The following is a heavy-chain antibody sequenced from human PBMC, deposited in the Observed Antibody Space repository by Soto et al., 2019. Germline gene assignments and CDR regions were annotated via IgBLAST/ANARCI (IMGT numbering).Heavy chain of an antibody. V-gene: IGHV4-39*01. D-gene: IGHD3-10*01. CDR2: IYYSGST. Sequence: SETLSLTCTVSGGSISSSSYYWGWIRQPPGKGLEWIGSIYYSGSTYYNPSLKSRVTISVDTSKNQFSLKLSSVTAADTAVYYCARQEGYYYGSGINCPGFDYWGQGTLVTVSS. CDR3: ARQEGYYYGSGINCPGFDY. J-gene: IGHJ4*02. CDR1: GGSISSSSYY.